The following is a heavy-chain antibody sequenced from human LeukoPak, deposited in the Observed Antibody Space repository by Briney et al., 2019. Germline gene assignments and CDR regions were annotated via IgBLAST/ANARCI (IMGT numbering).Heavy chain of an antibody. CDR1: GFTFSSYG. Sequence: GGSLRLSCAASGFTFSSYGMHWVRQAPGKGLEWVAVISYDGSNKYYADSVKGRFTISRDNAKNSLYLQMNSLRAEDTAVYYCARDPSYCSSTSCYGQYNWFDPWGQGTLVTVSS. V-gene: IGHV3-30*03. CDR2: ISYDGSNK. J-gene: IGHJ5*02. CDR3: ARDPSYCSSTSCYGQYNWFDP. D-gene: IGHD2-2*01.